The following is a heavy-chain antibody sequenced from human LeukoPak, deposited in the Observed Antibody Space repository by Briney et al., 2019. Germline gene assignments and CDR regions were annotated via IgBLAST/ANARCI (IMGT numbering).Heavy chain of an antibody. V-gene: IGHV3-9*01. Sequence: GGFLRLSCAASGFTFDDYAMHWVRQAPGKGLEWVSGISWNSGSIGYADSVKGRFTISRDNAKNSLYLQMNSLRAEDTALYYCAKSHYYDSSGLSPNYYGMDVWGQGTTVTVSS. CDR2: ISWNSGSI. CDR3: AKSHYYDSSGLSPNYYGMDV. J-gene: IGHJ6*02. D-gene: IGHD3-22*01. CDR1: GFTFDDYA.